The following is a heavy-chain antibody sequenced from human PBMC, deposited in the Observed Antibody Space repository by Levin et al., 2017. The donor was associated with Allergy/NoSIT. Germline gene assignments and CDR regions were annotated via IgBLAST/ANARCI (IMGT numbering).Heavy chain of an antibody. CDR2: IIPIFGTA. CDR1: GGTFSSYA. CDR3: ARDRDGGQMRGQQWLVLVY. V-gene: IGHV1-69*13. J-gene: IGHJ4*02. Sequence: ASVKVSCKASGGTFSSYAISWVRQAPGQGLEWMGGIIPIFGTANYAQKFQGRVTITADESTSTAYMELSSLRSEDTAVYYCARDRDGGQMRGQQWLVLVYWGQGTLVTVSS. D-gene: IGHD6-19*01.